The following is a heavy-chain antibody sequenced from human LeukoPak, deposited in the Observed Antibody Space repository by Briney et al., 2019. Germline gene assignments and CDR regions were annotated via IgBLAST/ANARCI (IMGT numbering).Heavy chain of an antibody. J-gene: IGHJ5*02. CDR1: GGSISSHY. CDR3: ARSYNDYNWFDP. Sequence: KASESLSLTCTVPGGSISSHYWNWIRQPAGKRLEWIGRVYSRGSTNYNPSLKSRVTVSVDNSKNQFSLKLSSVTVADTAVYYCARSYNDYNWFDPWGQGILVTVSA. CDR2: VYSRGST. V-gene: IGHV4-4*07. D-gene: IGHD3-16*01.